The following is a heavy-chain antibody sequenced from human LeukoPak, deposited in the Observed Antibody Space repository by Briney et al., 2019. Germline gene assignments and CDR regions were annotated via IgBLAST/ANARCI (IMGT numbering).Heavy chain of an antibody. CDR3: AKGHDDFRQFDF. Sequence: ASVKVSCKASGGTFANYAISWVRKAPGQGLEWMGGIIPIFGTGHSAQKFQGRLTITADESTRTTYMELSSLRSEDTAVYYCAKGHDDFRQFDFWGQGTLVSV. D-gene: IGHD3-3*01. CDR1: GGTFANYA. CDR2: IIPIFGTG. V-gene: IGHV1-69*01. J-gene: IGHJ4*02.